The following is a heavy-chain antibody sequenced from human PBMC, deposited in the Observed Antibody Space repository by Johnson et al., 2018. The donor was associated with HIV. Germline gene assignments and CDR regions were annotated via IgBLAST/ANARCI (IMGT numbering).Heavy chain of an antibody. Sequence: QVQLVESGGGLVKPGGSLRLSCAASGFTFSDYYMSWIRQAPGKGLEWVSYISGSGGAIYYADSVKGRVTVSRDNSKNTLFLQMNSLRAEDTAVYYCAGQEGSGYYGGAFDIWGQGTMVTVSS. D-gene: IGHD3-22*01. CDR2: ISGSGGAI. J-gene: IGHJ3*02. V-gene: IGHV3-11*04. CDR1: GFTFSDYY. CDR3: AGQEGSGYYGGAFDI.